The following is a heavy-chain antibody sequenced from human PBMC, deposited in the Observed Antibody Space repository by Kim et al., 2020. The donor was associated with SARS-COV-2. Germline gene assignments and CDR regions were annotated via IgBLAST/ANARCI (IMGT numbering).Heavy chain of an antibody. V-gene: IGHV1-3*01. J-gene: IGHJ4*02. Sequence: EKFHSRLTITRDTSASATYLELSSLTSEDTAVYYCARGGPFSGSGSPFDFWGQGTLVTVSS. D-gene: IGHD3-10*01. CDR3: ARGGPFSGSGSPFDF.